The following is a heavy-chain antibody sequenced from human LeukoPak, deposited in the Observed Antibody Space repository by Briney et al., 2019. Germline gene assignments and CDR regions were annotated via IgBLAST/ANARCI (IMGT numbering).Heavy chain of an antibody. CDR1: GFTFSSYE. CDR2: ISNTGTTI. V-gene: IGHV3-48*03. J-gene: IGHJ4*02. D-gene: IGHD1-26*01. CDR3: ARGGAADY. Sequence: GGSLRLSCAASGFTFSSYEMNWVRQAPGKGLEWVSYISNTGTTIYYADSVKGRFTISRDNAKNSLYLQMNSLRAEDTAAYYCARGGAADYWGKGTLVTVSS.